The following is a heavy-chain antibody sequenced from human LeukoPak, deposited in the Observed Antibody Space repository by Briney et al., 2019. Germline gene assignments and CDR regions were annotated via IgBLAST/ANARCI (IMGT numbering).Heavy chain of an antibody. J-gene: IGHJ4*02. CDR1: GDSVSTAGYY. V-gene: IGHV4-31*03. D-gene: IGHD3-10*01. CDR2: VSYSGST. CDR3: ARAARITARAITYFDF. Sequence: PSETLSLTCNVSGDSVSTAGYYWNWIRQHPGEGPEWIGYVSYSGSTNYMPSLRGRVSISLDTSQNQFSLRLRSVTAADTAVYYCARAARITARAITYFDFWGQGTLVTVSS.